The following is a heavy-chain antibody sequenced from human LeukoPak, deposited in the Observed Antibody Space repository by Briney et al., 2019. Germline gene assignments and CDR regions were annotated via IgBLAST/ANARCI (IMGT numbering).Heavy chain of an antibody. V-gene: IGHV4-34*01. D-gene: IGHD4-23*01. CDR1: GGSFSGYY. CDR2: INHSGST. Sequence: SETLSLTCAVYGGSFSGYYWSWIRQPPGKGLEWIGEINHSGSTNYNPSLKSRVTISVDTSKNQFSLKLGSVTAADTAVYYCARGLVVTNRSFDYRGQGTLVTVSS. CDR3: ARGLVVTNRSFDY. J-gene: IGHJ4*02.